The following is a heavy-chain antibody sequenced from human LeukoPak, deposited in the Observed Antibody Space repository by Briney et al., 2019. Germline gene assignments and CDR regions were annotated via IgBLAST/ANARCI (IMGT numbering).Heavy chain of an antibody. D-gene: IGHD3-10*01. V-gene: IGHV3-73*01. CDR3: TRGRYGSGSFDY. CDR1: GFIFSDST. Sequence: PGGFLRLSCAPSGFIFSDSTLHWVRQASGKGPEWVGRIGSKRNNYATKYADSVRGRFTISRDDSKNTAYLQMNSLKIEDTAMYYCTRGRYGSGSFDYWGQGTLVTVSS. CDR2: IGSKRNNYAT. J-gene: IGHJ4*02.